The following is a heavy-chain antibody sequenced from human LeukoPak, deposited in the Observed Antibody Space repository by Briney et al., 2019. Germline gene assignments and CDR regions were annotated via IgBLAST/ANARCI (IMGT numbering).Heavy chain of an antibody. CDR1: GGSISSSTYY. CDR2: INHSGST. J-gene: IGHJ6*02. CDR3: ARDDYDTGYYYGMDV. D-gene: IGHD3-22*01. V-gene: IGHV4-39*07. Sequence: SETLSLTCTVSGGSISSSTYYWGWIRQPPGKGLEWIGEINHSGSTNYNPSLKSRVTISVDTSKNQLSLKLSSVTAADTAVYYCARDDYDTGYYYGMDVWGQGTTVTVSS.